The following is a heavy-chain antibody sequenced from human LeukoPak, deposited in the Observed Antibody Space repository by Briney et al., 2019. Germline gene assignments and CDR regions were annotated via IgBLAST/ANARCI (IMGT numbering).Heavy chain of an antibody. D-gene: IGHD3-3*01. CDR3: ARDAPRGVFGVVILFDY. Sequence: SETLSLTCTVSGGSISSYYWSWIRQPAGKGLEWIGRIYTSGSTNYNPSLKSRVTMSVDTPKNQFSLKLSSVTAADTAVYYCARDAPRGVFGVVILFDYWGQGTLVTVSS. CDR2: IYTSGST. V-gene: IGHV4-4*07. CDR1: GGSISSYY. J-gene: IGHJ4*02.